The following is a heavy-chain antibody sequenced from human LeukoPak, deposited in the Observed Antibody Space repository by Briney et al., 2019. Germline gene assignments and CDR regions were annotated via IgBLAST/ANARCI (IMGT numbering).Heavy chain of an antibody. V-gene: IGHV1-2*02. Sequence: ASLKVSCKASGYSFTGYFIHWVRQTPGQGLEWMGCIDPNSGDTKYAQKFQGRVRMPRDTSTRTAYMELSRLRSDDTAVYFCARSGSTGYSLDYWGQGTLVTVSS. J-gene: IGHJ4*02. D-gene: IGHD3-22*01. CDR1: GYSFTGYF. CDR3: ARSGSTGYSLDY. CDR2: IDPNSGDT.